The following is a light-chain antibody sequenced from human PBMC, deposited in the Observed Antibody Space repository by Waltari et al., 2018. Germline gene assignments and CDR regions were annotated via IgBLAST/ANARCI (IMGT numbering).Light chain of an antibody. V-gene: IGKV3-11*01. CDR1: QRVSSY. J-gene: IGKJ4*01. CDR3: QHRSDWPLT. CDR2: DAS. Sequence: ELVLTQSPATLSLSPGERATLSCRASQRVSSYLAWDQQKPGQAPRLLIYDASNRATGIPARFSGSGSGTDFTLTITSLEPEDFTVYYCQHRSDWPLTFGGGTKVEIK.